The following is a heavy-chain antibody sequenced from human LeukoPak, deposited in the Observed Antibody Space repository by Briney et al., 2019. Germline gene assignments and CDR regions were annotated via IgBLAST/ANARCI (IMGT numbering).Heavy chain of an antibody. CDR1: GGSISSYY. J-gene: IGHJ4*02. CDR3: ARGVWRITMVRGVIIKVHYFDY. D-gene: IGHD3-10*01. V-gene: IGHV4-34*01. CDR2: INHSGST. Sequence: SETLSLTCSVSGGSISSYYWSWIRQPPGKGLEWIGEINHSGSTNYNPSLKSRVTISVDTSKNQFSLKLSSVTAADTAVYYCARGVWRITMVRGVIIKVHYFDYWGQGTLVTVSS.